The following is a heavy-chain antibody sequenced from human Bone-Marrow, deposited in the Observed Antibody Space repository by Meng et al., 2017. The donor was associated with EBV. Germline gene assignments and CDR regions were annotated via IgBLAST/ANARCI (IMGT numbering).Heavy chain of an antibody. V-gene: IGHV4-61*01. Sequence: QVQLQESGPGLVKPSETLSFTCTVSGGSVSSGSYYWSWIRQPPGKGLEWIGYIYYSGSTNYNPSLKSRVTISVDTSKNQFSLKLSSVTAADTAVYYCARDNVDTAMVPHWGQGTLVTVSS. CDR2: IYYSGST. CDR3: ARDNVDTAMVPH. CDR1: GGSVSSGSYY. D-gene: IGHD5-18*01. J-gene: IGHJ4*02.